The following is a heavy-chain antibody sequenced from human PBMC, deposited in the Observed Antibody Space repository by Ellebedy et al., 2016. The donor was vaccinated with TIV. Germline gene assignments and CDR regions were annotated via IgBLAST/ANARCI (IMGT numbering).Heavy chain of an antibody. CDR2: IFTSGSF. CDR3: ATFNQYYTYLGV. Sequence: SETLSLXCTVSGGSVSRYFWSWIRQPAGKGLEWIGRIFTSGSFNYNPSLMSRVTMSVVTSKNQISLRLNSVTAADTAVYYCATFNQYYTYLGVWGKGTTVIVSS. V-gene: IGHV4-4*07. D-gene: IGHD1-14*01. J-gene: IGHJ6*03. CDR1: GGSVSRYF.